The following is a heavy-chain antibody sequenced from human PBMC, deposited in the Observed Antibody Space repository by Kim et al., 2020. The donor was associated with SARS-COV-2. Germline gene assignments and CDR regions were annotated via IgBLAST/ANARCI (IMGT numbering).Heavy chain of an antibody. CDR3: ARVNKEYSSSWYYFDY. V-gene: IGHV1-69*01. Sequence: KFQGRVTITADESTSTAYMELSSLRSEDTAVYYCARVNKEYSSSWYYFDYWGQGTLVTVSS. J-gene: IGHJ4*02. D-gene: IGHD6-6*01.